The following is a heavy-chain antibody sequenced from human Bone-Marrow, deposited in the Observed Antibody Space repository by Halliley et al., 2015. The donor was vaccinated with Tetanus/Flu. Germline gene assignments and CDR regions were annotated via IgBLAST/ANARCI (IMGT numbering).Heavy chain of an antibody. J-gene: IGHJ6*02. CDR1: GYTFSTYW. D-gene: IGHD6-13*01. Sequence: QLVQSGVEVKEPGESLKISCKGSGYTFSTYWIAWVRQMPGKGLEWMGIIYPGDSDTRYSPPFEGQVTISADKSINTAYLQWSSLKASDSAMYYCARHSAAGKPGNNYYYSYGMDVWGQGTPVTVSS. CDR3: ARHSAAGKPGNNYYYSYGMDV. V-gene: IGHV5-51*01. CDR2: IYPGDSDT.